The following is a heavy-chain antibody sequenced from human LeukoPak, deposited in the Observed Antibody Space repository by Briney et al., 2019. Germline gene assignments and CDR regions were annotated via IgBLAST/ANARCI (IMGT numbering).Heavy chain of an antibody. Sequence: ASVKVSCKASGYTFTSYGISWVRQAPGQGLEWMGWISAYNGNTNYAQKLQGRVTMTTDTSTSTAYMELRSPRSDDTAVYYCARVAVNTTIYYYYYMDVWGKGTTVTVSS. CDR1: GYTFTSYG. CDR2: ISAYNGNT. CDR3: ARVAVNTTIYYYYYMDV. J-gene: IGHJ6*03. V-gene: IGHV1-18*01. D-gene: IGHD3-22*01.